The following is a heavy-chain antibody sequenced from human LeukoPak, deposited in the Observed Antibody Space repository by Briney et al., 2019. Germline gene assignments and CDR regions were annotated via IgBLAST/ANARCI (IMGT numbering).Heavy chain of an antibody. J-gene: IGHJ6*03. CDR2: INPNSGGT. CDR3: ARGRYGSGSYWSYYYYMDV. Sequence: ASVKVSCKASGYTFTGYYMHWVRQAPGQGLEWMGWINPNSGGTNYAQKFQGRVTMTRDTSISTAYMELSRLRSDDTAVYYCARGRYGSGSYWSYYYYMDVWGKGTTVTVSS. D-gene: IGHD3-10*01. CDR1: GYTFTGYY. V-gene: IGHV1-2*02.